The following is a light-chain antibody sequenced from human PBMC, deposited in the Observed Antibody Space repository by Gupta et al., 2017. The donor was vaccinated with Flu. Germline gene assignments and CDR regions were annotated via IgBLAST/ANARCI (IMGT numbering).Light chain of an antibody. CDR1: QSISDY. CDR3: QQSNSSPWT. J-gene: IGKJ1*01. Sequence: PSSLSASVGDRVTITCRASQSISDYLNWYQQKPGKPPKRLMYAASSLQSGVPSRFSGSGSGTDFTLTISSLQPEDFATYYCQQSNSSPWTFGQGTKVEIK. CDR2: AAS. V-gene: IGKV1-39*01.